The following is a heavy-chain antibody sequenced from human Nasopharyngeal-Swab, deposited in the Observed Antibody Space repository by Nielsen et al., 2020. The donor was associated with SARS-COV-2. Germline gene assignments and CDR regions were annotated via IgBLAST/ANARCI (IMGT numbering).Heavy chain of an antibody. V-gene: IGHV3-30*03. CDR3: AIAVYDYIDY. J-gene: IGHJ4*02. CDR2: ISYDGSNK. CDR1: GFTFSSYG. Sequence: GESLKISCAASGFTFSSYGMHWVRQAPGKGLEWVAVISYDGSNKYYADSVKGRFTISRDNSKNTLYLQMNSLRAEDTAVYYCAIAVYDYIDYWGQGTLVTVSS. D-gene: IGHD5/OR15-5a*01.